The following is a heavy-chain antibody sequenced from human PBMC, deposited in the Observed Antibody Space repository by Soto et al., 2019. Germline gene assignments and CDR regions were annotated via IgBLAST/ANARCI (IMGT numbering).Heavy chain of an antibody. V-gene: IGHV3-33*01. CDR3: TRSYDSSAPTPHKNDY. D-gene: IGHD3-22*01. Sequence: QVQLVESGGGVVQPGRSLRLSCAASGFTFSNYGMHWVRQAPGKGLEWVAVIWYDGSDKYYADSVKGRFTISRDNSKNTLYLQMNSLRAEDTAVYYCTRSYDSSAPTPHKNDYWGQGTLVTVSS. CDR2: IWYDGSDK. CDR1: GFTFSNYG. J-gene: IGHJ4*02.